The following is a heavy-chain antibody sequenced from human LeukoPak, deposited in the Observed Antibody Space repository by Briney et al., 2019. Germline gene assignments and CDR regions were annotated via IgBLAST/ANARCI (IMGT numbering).Heavy chain of an antibody. Sequence: TGGSLRLSCAASGFTFSSYWMSWVRQAPGKGLEWVANIKQDGSEKYYVDSVKGRFTISRDNAKNSLYLQMKSPRAEDTAVYYCAATDYDTPNAFDIWGQGTMVTVSS. CDR3: AATDYDTPNAFDI. V-gene: IGHV3-7*01. D-gene: IGHD3-22*01. J-gene: IGHJ3*02. CDR1: GFTFSSYW. CDR2: IKQDGSEK.